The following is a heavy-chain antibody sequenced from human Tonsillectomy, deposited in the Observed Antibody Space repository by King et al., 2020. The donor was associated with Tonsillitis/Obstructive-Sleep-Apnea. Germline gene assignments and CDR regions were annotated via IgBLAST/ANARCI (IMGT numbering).Heavy chain of an antibody. V-gene: IGHV3-72*01. Sequence: VQLVESGGGLVQPGGSLRLSCAASGFTFSDHHMDWVRQAPGKGLEWVGCTRNKANSYTTQYAASVKGRFTISRDDSKNSVYLQMNSLKTEDTVVYYCDSEVNDFSSVDAFHIWGQGTMVTVSS. CDR1: GFTFSDHH. D-gene: IGHD3-3*01. J-gene: IGHJ3*02. CDR2: TRNKANSYTT. CDR3: DSEVNDFSSVDAFHI.